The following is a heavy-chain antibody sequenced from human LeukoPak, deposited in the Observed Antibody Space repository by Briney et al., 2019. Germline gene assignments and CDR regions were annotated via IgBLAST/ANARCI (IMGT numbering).Heavy chain of an antibody. CDR1: GYTFTSYD. Sequence: ASVNVSCKASGYTFTSYDINWVGQATGQGREGMGWMNPNSGNTGYAQKCQGRVTMIRNPSISTAYMELSSLSSEDTAVYYCARKRSIAARRADWFAPWGQGTLVTVSS. CDR3: ARKRSIAARRADWFAP. J-gene: IGHJ5*02. CDR2: MNPNSGNT. D-gene: IGHD6-6*01. V-gene: IGHV1-8*01.